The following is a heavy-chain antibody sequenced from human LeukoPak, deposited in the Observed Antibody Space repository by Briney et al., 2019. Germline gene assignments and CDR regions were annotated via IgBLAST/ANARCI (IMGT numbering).Heavy chain of an antibody. CDR3: ARNFNHFDY. CDR1: GFIFSSYG. Sequence: GGSLRLSCAASGFIFSSYGMHWVRQAPGKGLEWVAFIRYDGSKKYYADSVKGRFPISRDNSKNTLYLQMSSLRAEDTAVYYCARNFNHFDYWGQGTLVTVSS. V-gene: IGHV3-30*02. CDR2: IRYDGSKK. J-gene: IGHJ4*02. D-gene: IGHD1-14*01.